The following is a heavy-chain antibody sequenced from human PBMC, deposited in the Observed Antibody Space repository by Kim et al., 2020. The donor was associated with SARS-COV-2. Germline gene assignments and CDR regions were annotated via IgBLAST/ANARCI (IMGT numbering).Heavy chain of an antibody. CDR2: ISPNTGGT. Sequence: ASVKVSCKGFGYTFTSYYIHWVRQAPGQGLEWIGRISPNTGGTDYAQKFQGRVTMTRETSISTVSMEVTRLKSDDTATYYCARGGCSGGDCSAHSFNMDVWGQGTTVTVSS. J-gene: IGHJ6*02. D-gene: IGHD2-21*02. CDR1: GYTFTSYY. V-gene: IGHV1-2*06. CDR3: ARGGCSGGDCSAHSFNMDV.